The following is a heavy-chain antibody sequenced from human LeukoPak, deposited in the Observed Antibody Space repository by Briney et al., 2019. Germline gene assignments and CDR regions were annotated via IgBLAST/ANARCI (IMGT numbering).Heavy chain of an antibody. D-gene: IGHD2-15*01. CDR1: GFTFSNYG. Sequence: GGSLRLSCAASGFTFSNYGMYWVRQAPGKGLEWVAVISYDGSNKYYADSVKGRFTISRDNSKNTLYLQMNSLRAEDTAVYYCARDGRPGGCCSGDTCYSCFDPWGQGTLVTVSS. J-gene: IGHJ5*02. CDR2: ISYDGSNK. V-gene: IGHV3-30*03. CDR3: ARDGRPGGCCSGDTCYSCFDP.